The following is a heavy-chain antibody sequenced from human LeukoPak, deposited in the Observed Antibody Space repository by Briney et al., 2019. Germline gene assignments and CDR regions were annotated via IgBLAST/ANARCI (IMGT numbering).Heavy chain of an antibody. J-gene: IGHJ4*02. D-gene: IGHD3-3*01. CDR1: GFTVSSNY. V-gene: IGHV3-66*01. CDR3: ARVGYYDFWSGYQTFDY. CDR2: IYSGGST. Sequence: GGSLRLSCAASGFTVSSNYMSWVRQAPGKGLEWVAVIYSGGSTYYADSVKGRFTISRDNSKNTLYLQMNSLSAEDTAVYYCARVGYYDFWSGYQTFDYWGQGTLVTVSS.